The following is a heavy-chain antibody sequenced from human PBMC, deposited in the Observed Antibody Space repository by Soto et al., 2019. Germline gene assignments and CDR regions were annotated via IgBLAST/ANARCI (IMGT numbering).Heavy chain of an antibody. D-gene: IGHD1-26*01. Sequence: EVQLVESGGGLVQPGGSLKLSCEASGFTFSGSAMHWVRQASGRGLEWVGRIRSKANSYATAYAASVKGRFTVSRNDSKSTAYLQMNSLKTEDTAVYYCTRHTGWEPNTTSNSGRQLHVPFEYWGQGTLVTVSS. V-gene: IGHV3-73*02. CDR3: TRHTGWEPNTTSNSGRQLHVPFEY. J-gene: IGHJ4*02. CDR2: IRSKANSYAT. CDR1: GFTFSGSA.